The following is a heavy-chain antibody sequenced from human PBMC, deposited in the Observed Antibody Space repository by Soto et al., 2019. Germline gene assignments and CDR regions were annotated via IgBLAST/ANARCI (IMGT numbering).Heavy chain of an antibody. CDR3: ARVPSPFDFYYAMDV. V-gene: IGHV4-30-4*02. J-gene: IGHJ6*02. CDR1: GDSIGSGNKY. Sequence: SETLSLTCTVSGDSIGSGNKYFRWIRQAPGKGLEWIGYIFSSVTTYYNPSLKSGLTISLDTSQNQFALKLNSGTAADKAVYFCARVPSPFDFYYAMDVWGQVTTVT. D-gene: IGHD3-16*01. CDR2: IFSSVTT.